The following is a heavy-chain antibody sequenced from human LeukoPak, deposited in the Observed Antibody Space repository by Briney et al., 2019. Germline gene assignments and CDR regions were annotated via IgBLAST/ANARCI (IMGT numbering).Heavy chain of an antibody. D-gene: IGHD3-22*01. Sequence: PSETLSPTCAVYGGSFSGYYWSWIRQPPGKGLEWIGEINHSGSTNYNPSLKSRVTISVDTSKNQFSLKLSSVTAADTAVYYSARGPRITMIVVVKSFYYWGQGTLVTVSS. J-gene: IGHJ4*02. CDR2: INHSGST. V-gene: IGHV4-34*01. CDR3: ARGPRITMIVVVKSFYY. CDR1: GGSFSGYY.